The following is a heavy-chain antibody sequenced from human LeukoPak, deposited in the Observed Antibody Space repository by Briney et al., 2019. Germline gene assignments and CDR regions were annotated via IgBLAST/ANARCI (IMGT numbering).Heavy chain of an antibody. CDR2: ISSTSGLI. CDR3: VRDLPFDY. V-gene: IGHV3-48*02. Sequence: GGSLRLSCAASGYNFRVYSLNWVRQAPGKGLEWVAYISSTSGLIKYADSVMGRFTISRDNAKSSVYLQMNSLRDEDTAVCYCVRDLPFDYWGQGILVTVTS. J-gene: IGHJ4*02. CDR1: GYNFRVYS.